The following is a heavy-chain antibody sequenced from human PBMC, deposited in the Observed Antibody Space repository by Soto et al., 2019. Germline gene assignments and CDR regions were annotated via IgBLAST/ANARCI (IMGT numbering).Heavy chain of an antibody. CDR1: GGSISSYD. V-gene: IGHV4-59*01. D-gene: IGHD3-22*01. J-gene: IGHJ4*02. CDR2: IYFRGTT. Sequence: SETLSLTCTVSGGSISSYDWSWIRQPPGKGLEWIGYIYFRGTTNYNPSLKSRVTMSADTSKNQFSLKLNSVTAADTAVYYCARMNYYDTSGYPFDYWGQGMMVTVSS. CDR3: ARMNYYDTSGYPFDY.